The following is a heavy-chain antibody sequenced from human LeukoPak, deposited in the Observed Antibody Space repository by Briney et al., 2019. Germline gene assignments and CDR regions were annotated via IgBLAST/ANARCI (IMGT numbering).Heavy chain of an antibody. D-gene: IGHD3-9*01. CDR3: ARVRITYYDILTGYYGGAFDI. J-gene: IGHJ3*02. CDR1: GYSISSGYY. V-gene: IGHV4-38-2*02. CDR2: IYHNGST. Sequence: SVTLSLTCTVSGYSISSGYYWGWIRQPPGKGLEWIGSIYHNGSTYYNPSLKSRVTMSVDTSKNQFSLKLSSVTAADTAVYYCARVRITYYDILTGYYGGAFDIWGQGTMVTVSS.